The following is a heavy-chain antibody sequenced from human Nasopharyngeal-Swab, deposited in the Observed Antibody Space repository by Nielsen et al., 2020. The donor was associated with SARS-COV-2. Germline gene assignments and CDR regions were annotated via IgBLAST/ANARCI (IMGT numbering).Heavy chain of an antibody. J-gene: IGHJ4*02. CDR3: ARGTPVAGTGHLWDY. D-gene: IGHD6-19*01. CDR2: INAATGKT. V-gene: IGHV1-3*01. Sequence: WVRQAPGQRPEWMGWINAATGKTKYSQKFQDRVTITRDTSANTAYVELSSLKSEGTAVYYCARGTPVAGTGHLWDYWGQGTLVTVSS.